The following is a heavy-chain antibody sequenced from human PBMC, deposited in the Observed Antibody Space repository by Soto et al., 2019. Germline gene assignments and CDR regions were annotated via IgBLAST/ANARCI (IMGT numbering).Heavy chain of an antibody. Sequence: EVQLVESGGGFVQPGGSLRLSCAASGFTFSNYEMNWVRKAPGKGLEWISYISSSGITTYYADFAAGRFTISRDNAKDSLYMHLNSLRVEDTAVYYCARYGTRADWWGLGTQVTVSS. J-gene: IGHJ4*02. CDR3: ARYGTRADW. V-gene: IGHV3-48*03. D-gene: IGHD1-1*01. CDR2: ISSSGITT. CDR1: GFTFSNYE.